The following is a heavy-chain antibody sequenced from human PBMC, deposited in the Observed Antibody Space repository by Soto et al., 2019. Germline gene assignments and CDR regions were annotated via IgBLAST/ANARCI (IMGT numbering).Heavy chain of an antibody. CDR2: IKQDGSEK. D-gene: IGHD5-18*01. CDR3: ARDPGSGKYSYAVSAAYHHYGMDV. Sequence: EVQLVESGGGLVQPGGSLRLSCAASGFTFSSYWMSWVRQAPGKGLEWVANIKQDGSEKYYVDSVKGRFTISRDNAKNSLYLQMNSLRAEDTAVYYCARDPGSGKYSYAVSAAYHHYGMDVWGQGTTVTVSS. CDR1: GFTFSSYW. V-gene: IGHV3-7*01. J-gene: IGHJ6*02.